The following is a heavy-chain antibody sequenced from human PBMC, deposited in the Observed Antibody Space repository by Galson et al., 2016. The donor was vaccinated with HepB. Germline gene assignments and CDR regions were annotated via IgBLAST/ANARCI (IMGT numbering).Heavy chain of an antibody. Sequence: SLRLSCAASGFTFSRYWMSWVRQAPGKGLEWVANIKVDGSDTYYVESVRGRFTISRDNAKNSLYLQMSSLRVEDTAVYYCAGMPDVWGKGTTVTVSS. V-gene: IGHV3-7*03. CDR2: IKVDGSDT. CDR3: AGMPDV. D-gene: IGHD2-2*01. CDR1: GFTFSRYW. J-gene: IGHJ6*04.